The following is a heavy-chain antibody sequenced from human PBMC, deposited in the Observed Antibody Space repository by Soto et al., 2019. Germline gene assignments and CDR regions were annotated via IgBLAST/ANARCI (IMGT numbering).Heavy chain of an antibody. Sequence: SVKVPCKASGGTFSSYAISWVRQAPGQGLEWMGGIIPIFGTANYAQKFQGRVTITADESTSTAYMELSSLRSEDTAVYYCAREHDSSGYYLPFDYWGQGTPVTVSS. J-gene: IGHJ4*02. D-gene: IGHD3-22*01. V-gene: IGHV1-69*13. CDR1: GGTFSSYA. CDR3: AREHDSSGYYLPFDY. CDR2: IIPIFGTA.